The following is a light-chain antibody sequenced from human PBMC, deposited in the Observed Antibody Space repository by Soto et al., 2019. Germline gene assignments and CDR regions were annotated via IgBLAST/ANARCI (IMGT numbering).Light chain of an antibody. CDR2: GVS. Sequence: EIVMTQSPATLSVSPGEGVTLSCRASQNVATKLAWYQQKPGQAPRLLIFGVSTRASGVPARFTGRGSGTDLSLTISSLESEDFAVYDCQQYSDWPPVYTFGQGTQLEI. CDR1: QNVATK. J-gene: IGKJ2*01. V-gene: IGKV3-15*01. CDR3: QQYSDWPPVYT.